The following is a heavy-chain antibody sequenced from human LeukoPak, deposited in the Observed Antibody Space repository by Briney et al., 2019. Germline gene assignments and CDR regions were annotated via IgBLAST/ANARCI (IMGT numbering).Heavy chain of an antibody. CDR2: IYYSGST. J-gene: IGHJ4*02. Sequence: SQTLSLTCTVSGGSISSGDYYWRWIRQPPGKGLEWIAYIYYSGSTYYNPSLKSRVTISVDTSKNQFSLKLSSVTAADTAVYYCARGIPYSYGSHYFDYWGQGTLVTVSS. D-gene: IGHD5-18*01. CDR3: ARGIPYSYGSHYFDY. CDR1: GGSISSGDYY. V-gene: IGHV4-30-4*08.